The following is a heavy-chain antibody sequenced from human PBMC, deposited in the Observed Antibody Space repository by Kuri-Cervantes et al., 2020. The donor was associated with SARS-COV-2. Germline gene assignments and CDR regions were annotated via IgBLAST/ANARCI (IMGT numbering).Heavy chain of an antibody. D-gene: IGHD2-8*02. CDR1: GFTFSSYS. Sequence: GESLKISCAASGFTFSSYSMNWVRQAPGKGLEWVSSISSSSSYIYYADSVKGRFTISRDNAKNSLYLQTNSLRAEDTAVYYCARTSTWSIYFDYWGQGTLVTVSS. CDR2: ISSSSSYI. V-gene: IGHV3-21*01. CDR3: ARTSTWSIYFDY. J-gene: IGHJ4*02.